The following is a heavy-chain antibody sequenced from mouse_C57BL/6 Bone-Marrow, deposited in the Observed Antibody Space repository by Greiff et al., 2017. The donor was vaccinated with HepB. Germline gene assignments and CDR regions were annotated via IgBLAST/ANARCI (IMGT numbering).Heavy chain of an antibody. CDR3: ARPPYDYGSSYYAMDY. V-gene: IGHV1-61*01. Sequence: QVQLQQPGAELVRPGSSVKLSCKASGYTFTSYWMDWVKQRPGQGLEWIGNIYPSDSETHYNQKFKDKATLTVDKSSSTAYMQLSSLTSEDSAVYYCARPPYDYGSSYYAMDYWGQGTSVTVSS. CDR1: GYTFTSYW. CDR2: IYPSDSET. J-gene: IGHJ4*01. D-gene: IGHD1-1*01.